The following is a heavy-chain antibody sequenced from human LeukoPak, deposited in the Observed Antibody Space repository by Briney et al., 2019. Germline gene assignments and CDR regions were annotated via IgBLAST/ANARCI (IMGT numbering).Heavy chain of an antibody. CDR2: INHSGST. D-gene: IGHD2-2*01. CDR1: GGSFSGYY. J-gene: IGHJ4*02. CDR3: ARTPRDGVVVPARISGYFDY. V-gene: IGHV4-34*01. Sequence: SETLSLTCAVDGGSFSGYYWSWIRQPPGKGLEWIGEINHSGSTNYNPSLKSRVTISVDTSKNQFSLKLSSVTAADTAVYYCARTPRDGVVVPARISGYFDYWGQGTLVTVSS.